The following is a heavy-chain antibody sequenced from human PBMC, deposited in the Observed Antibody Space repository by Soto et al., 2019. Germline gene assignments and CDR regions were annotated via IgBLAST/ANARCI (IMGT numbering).Heavy chain of an antibody. CDR3: ATRPLLPGPP. CDR2: IYSGGST. J-gene: IGHJ3*01. D-gene: IGHD3-22*01. CDR1: GFTVSSND. Sequence: EVQLVESGGGLIQPGGSLRLSCAASGFTVSSNDMNWVRQAPGKGLEWVSLIYSGGSTYYADSVKGRFTISRDNSKNTLYLQMSRLRAEDTAVYYCATRPLLPGPPWGQGPMVTVSS. V-gene: IGHV3-53*01.